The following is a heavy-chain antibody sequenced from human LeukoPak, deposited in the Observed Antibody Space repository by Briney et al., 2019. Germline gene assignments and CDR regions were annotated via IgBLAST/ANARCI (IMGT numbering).Heavy chain of an antibody. V-gene: IGHV3-23*01. D-gene: IGHD1-26*01. CDR3: AKARGGTYRTYYVDY. CDR2: SGSGGDT. J-gene: IGHJ4*02. CDR1: GFTFSNYA. Sequence: PGGSLRLSRVASGFTFSNYAMNWVRQGPGKGLEWVSVSGSGGDTYYVDSVKGRFTISRDNSKNTLYLQMNSLRAEDTAVYYCAKARGGTYRTYYVDYWGQGTLVTVSS.